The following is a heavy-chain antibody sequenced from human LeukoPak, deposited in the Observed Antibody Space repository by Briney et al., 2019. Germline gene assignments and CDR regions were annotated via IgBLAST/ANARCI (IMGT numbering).Heavy chain of an antibody. CDR3: AREIGGLTVTPNDAFDI. Sequence: SETLSLTCTVSGGSISSYYWSWIWQPPGKGLEWVGYIHYSGSTNYNPSLKSRVTISVDTSKNQFSLKLSSVTAVDTAVYYCAREIGGLTVTPNDAFDIWGQGTMVTVSS. D-gene: IGHD4-17*01. CDR2: IHYSGST. V-gene: IGHV4-59*01. J-gene: IGHJ3*02. CDR1: GGSISSYY.